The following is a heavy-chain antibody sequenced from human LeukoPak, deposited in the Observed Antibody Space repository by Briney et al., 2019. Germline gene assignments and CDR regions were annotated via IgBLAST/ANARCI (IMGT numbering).Heavy chain of an antibody. CDR1: GFTFSSYA. CDR2: FSGSGGTT. J-gene: IGHJ2*01. D-gene: IGHD3-10*01. CDR3: AKEGKLLWFGELSSYWYFDL. V-gene: IGHV3-23*01. Sequence: GGSLRLSCAASGFTFSSYAMSWVRQAPGKGLEWVSAFSGSGGTTYYVDSVKGRFTVSRDNSKNTLYLQMNSLRAEDTAVYYCAKEGKLLWFGELSSYWYFDLWGRGTLVTVSS.